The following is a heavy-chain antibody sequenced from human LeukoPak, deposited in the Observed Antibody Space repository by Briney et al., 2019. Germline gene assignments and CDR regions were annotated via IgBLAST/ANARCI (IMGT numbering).Heavy chain of an antibody. J-gene: IGHJ2*01. Sequence: PGGSLRLSCAASGFTFSSSWMHWVRQAPGKGLVWVSRINSYGTSTAHADAVKGRFTISRDNAKNTLYPQMNSLRGEDTAVYFCARDSAWTTFDLWGRGALVTVAS. CDR3: ARDSAWTTFDL. V-gene: IGHV3-74*01. D-gene: IGHD3/OR15-3a*01. CDR2: INSYGTST. CDR1: GFTFSSSW.